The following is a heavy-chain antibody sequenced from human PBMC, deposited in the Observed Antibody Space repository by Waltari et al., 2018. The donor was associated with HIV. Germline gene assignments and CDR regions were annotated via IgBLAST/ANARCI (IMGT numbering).Heavy chain of an antibody. CDR3: ARESTTAAGTGGISLDH. CDR2: VNPNNGGT. Sequence: QVQLVQSGAEVKKSGASVKVSCKASGYTFTGKYLHWVRQAPGQGLEWMGWVNPNNGGTVYAQTFQGRVTMTRDTSIDTVYMELSRLTSDDTAVYYCARESTTAAGTGGISLDHWGQGTLVTASS. V-gene: IGHV1-2*02. D-gene: IGHD6-13*01. J-gene: IGHJ4*02. CDR1: GYTFTGKY.